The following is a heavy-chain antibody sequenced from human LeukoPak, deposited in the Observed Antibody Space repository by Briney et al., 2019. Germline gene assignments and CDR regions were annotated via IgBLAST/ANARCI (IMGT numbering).Heavy chain of an antibody. J-gene: IGHJ4*02. V-gene: IGHV4-39*01. D-gene: IGHD6-25*01. CDR1: GGSISIISSSTYY. CDR2: LYYGENS. CDR3: ARQLPTAAADTRGYLDY. Sequence: PSETLSLTCTVSGGSISIISSSTYYWGWIRQAPGKGLEWIGSLYYGENSHYNPSLKSRATLSVDTPNNQFSLKLTSVTAADAAVYFCARQLPTAAADTRGYLDYWGQGTVVTVSS.